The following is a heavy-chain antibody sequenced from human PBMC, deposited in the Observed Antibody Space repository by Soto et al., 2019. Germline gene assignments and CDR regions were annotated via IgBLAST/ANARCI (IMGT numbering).Heavy chain of an antibody. CDR3: AADSGPYDFWSGYPPYYYYGMDV. CDR1: GFTFTSSA. V-gene: IGHV1-58*02. CDR2: IVVGSGNT. Sequence: ASVKVSCKASGFTFTSSAMQWVRQARGQRLEWIGWIVVGSGNTNYAQKFQERVTITRDMSTSTAYMELSSLRSEDTAVYYCAADSGPYDFWSGYPPYYYYGMDVWGQGTTVTVSS. D-gene: IGHD3-3*01. J-gene: IGHJ6*02.